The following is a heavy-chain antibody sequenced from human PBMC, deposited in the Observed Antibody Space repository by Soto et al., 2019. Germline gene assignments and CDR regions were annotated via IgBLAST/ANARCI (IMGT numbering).Heavy chain of an antibody. CDR2: IGFAGDT. Sequence: XGSLRLSCGASGFIFSNFDMHWVRQTTEKGLEWVSGIGFAGDTNYSGSVKGRFTISRENAKNSLFLQMNSLRVGDTAVYYCVRGLPGGFDPWGQGTLVTVSS. CDR1: GFIFSNFD. CDR3: VRGLPGGFDP. V-gene: IGHV3-13*01. J-gene: IGHJ5*02. D-gene: IGHD3-10*01.